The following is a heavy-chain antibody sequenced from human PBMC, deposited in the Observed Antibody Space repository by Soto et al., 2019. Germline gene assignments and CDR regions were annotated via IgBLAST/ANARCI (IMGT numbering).Heavy chain of an antibody. D-gene: IGHD4-4*01. CDR1: GGSISSGGYY. V-gene: IGHV4-31*03. Sequence: SETLSLTCTVSGGSISSGGYYWSWIRQHPGKGLEWIGYIYYSGSTYYNPSLKSRVTISVDTSKNQFSLKLSSVTAADTAVYYCARVTTAYPTGVFAFDIWGQGTMVTVSS. CDR3: ARVTTAYPTGVFAFDI. J-gene: IGHJ3*02. CDR2: IYYSGST.